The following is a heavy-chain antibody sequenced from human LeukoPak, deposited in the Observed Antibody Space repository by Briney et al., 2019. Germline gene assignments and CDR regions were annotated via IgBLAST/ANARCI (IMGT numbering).Heavy chain of an antibody. J-gene: IGHJ6*02. Sequence: GGSLRLSCAASGFTFSSYGMHWVRQAPGKGLEWVAVISYDGSNKYYADSVKGRFTISRDNSKNTLYPQMNSLRAEDTAVYYCARRYSSGSYGMDVWGQGTTVTVSS. CDR1: GFTFSSYG. V-gene: IGHV3-30*03. CDR2: ISYDGSNK. CDR3: ARRYSSGSYGMDV. D-gene: IGHD6-19*01.